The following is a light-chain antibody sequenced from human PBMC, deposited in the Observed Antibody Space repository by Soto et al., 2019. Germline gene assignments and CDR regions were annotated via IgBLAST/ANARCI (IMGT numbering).Light chain of an antibody. CDR3: AAWDASLSACV. CDR1: DSNIGSNS. J-gene: IGLJ1*01. Sequence: QSVLTQPPSASGTAGQVVTISCSGGDSNIGSNSVYLYQHLPRMAPKLLIYYNNQRPSGVPDRFSGSRSGTSASLAIVGLRSEDEAVYYCAAWDASLSACVFGNGTKVTVL. CDR2: YNN. V-gene: IGLV1-47*02.